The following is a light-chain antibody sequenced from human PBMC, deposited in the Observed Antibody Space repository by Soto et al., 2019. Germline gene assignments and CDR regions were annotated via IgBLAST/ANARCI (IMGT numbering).Light chain of an antibody. Sequence: QSALTQPASVSGSPGQSNTISCTGTSSDIGGYNYVSWYQQHPGKAPKLMLYEVSNRPSGVSNRFSGSKSGNTASLTISGLQAADEADYYCNSYTSSSTLYVFGTGTKLTVL. CDR1: SSDIGGYNY. CDR2: EVS. J-gene: IGLJ1*01. V-gene: IGLV2-14*01. CDR3: NSYTSSSTLYV.